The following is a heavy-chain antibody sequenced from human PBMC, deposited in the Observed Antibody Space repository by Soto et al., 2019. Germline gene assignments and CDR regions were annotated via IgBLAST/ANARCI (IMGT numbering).Heavy chain of an antibody. Sequence: ASVKVSCKASGYTFTSYDINWVRQATGQGLEWMGWMNPNSGNTGYAQKFQGRVTMARNTSISTAYMELSSLRSEDTAVYYCARDAGSIASRDGYYYYYGMDVWGQGTTVTVSS. CDR1: GYTFTSYD. V-gene: IGHV1-8*01. CDR2: MNPNSGNT. CDR3: ARDAGSIASRDGYYYYYGMDV. D-gene: IGHD2-21*01. J-gene: IGHJ6*02.